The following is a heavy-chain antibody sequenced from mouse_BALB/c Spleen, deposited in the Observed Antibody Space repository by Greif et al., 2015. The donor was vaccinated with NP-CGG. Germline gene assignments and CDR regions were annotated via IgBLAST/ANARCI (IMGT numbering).Heavy chain of an antibody. CDR1: GFTFSSYA. CDR2: ISSGGSYT. J-gene: IGHJ4*01. Sequence: EVKLVESGGGLVKPGGSLKLSCAASGFTFSSYAMSWVRQTPEKRLEWVATISSGGSYTYYPDSVKGRFTISRDNAKNTLYLQMSSLRSEDTAMYYCARHRFTTVTYAMDYWGQGTSVTVSS. D-gene: IGHD1-1*01. CDR3: ARHRFTTVTYAMDY. V-gene: IGHV5-9-3*01.